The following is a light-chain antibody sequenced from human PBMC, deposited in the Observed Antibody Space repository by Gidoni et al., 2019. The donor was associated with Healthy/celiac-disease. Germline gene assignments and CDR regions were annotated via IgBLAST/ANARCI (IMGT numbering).Light chain of an antibody. CDR3: QQYNSYPLT. Sequence: DIQMTQSPSSLSASVGDRVTITCRASQGISSWLAWYQKKPEKAPKSLIYAASSLKSGVSSRFIGIGSGTDFTLTISRLQPEDFATYYCQQYNSYPLTFGGGTKVEIK. J-gene: IGKJ4*01. V-gene: IGKV1D-16*01. CDR2: AAS. CDR1: QGISSW.